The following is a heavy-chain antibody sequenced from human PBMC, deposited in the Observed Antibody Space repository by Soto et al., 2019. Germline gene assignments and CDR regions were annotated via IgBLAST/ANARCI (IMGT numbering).Heavy chain of an antibody. CDR3: AVGGYSYGYYSYNWFDP. J-gene: IGHJ5*02. CDR1: GGTFSSYA. Sequence: GASVKVSCKASGGTFSSYAISWVRQAPGQGLEWMGGVIPIFGTANYAQKFQGRVTITADESTSTAYMELSSLRSEDTAVYYCAVGGYSYGYYSYNWFDPWGQGTLVTVSS. CDR2: VIPIFGTA. V-gene: IGHV1-69*13. D-gene: IGHD5-18*01.